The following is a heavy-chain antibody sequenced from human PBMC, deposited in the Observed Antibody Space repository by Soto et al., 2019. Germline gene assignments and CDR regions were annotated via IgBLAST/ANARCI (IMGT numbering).Heavy chain of an antibody. Sequence: ASVKVSCKASGGTFSSYAISWVRQAPGQGLEWMGGIIPIFGTANCAQKFQGRVTITADKSTSTAYMELSSLRSEDTAVYYCARDPPPYCSGGSCYSGGWFDPWGQGTLVTVSS. CDR3: ARDPPPYCSGGSCYSGGWFDP. D-gene: IGHD2-15*01. V-gene: IGHV1-69*06. J-gene: IGHJ5*02. CDR1: GGTFSSYA. CDR2: IIPIFGTA.